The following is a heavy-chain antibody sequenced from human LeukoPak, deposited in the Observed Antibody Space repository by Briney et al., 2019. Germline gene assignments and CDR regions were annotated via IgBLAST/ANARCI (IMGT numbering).Heavy chain of an antibody. J-gene: IGHJ4*02. V-gene: IGHV3-23*01. Sequence: KPGGSLRLSCAASGLIFRNYAMRWVRQAPGKGLEWVSAINGGGGDRFYADSVKGRFTISRDNSKNTLYLQMSSLRVEDTAVYYCGKAEAGTYYFDYWGQGTLVTVSS. CDR2: INGGGGDR. CDR3: GKAEAGTYYFDY. CDR1: GLIFRNYA. D-gene: IGHD6-19*01.